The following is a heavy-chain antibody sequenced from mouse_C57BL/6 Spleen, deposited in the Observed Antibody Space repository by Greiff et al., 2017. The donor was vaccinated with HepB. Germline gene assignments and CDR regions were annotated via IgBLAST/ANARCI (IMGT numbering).Heavy chain of an antibody. J-gene: IGHJ2*01. V-gene: IGHV1-22*01. Sequence: VQLQQSGPELVKPGASVKMSCKASGYTFTDYNMHWVKQSHGKSLEWIGYINPNNGGTSYNQKFKGKATLTVNKSSSTAYMELRSLTSEDSAVYYCAKISTTVVGDYFDYWGQGTTLTVSS. CDR3: AKISTTVVGDYFDY. CDR1: GYTFTDYN. CDR2: INPNNGGT. D-gene: IGHD1-1*01.